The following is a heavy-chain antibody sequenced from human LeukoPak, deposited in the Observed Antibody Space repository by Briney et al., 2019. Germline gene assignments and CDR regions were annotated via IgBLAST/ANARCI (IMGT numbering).Heavy chain of an antibody. CDR3: ARLRCSSITCYPGVFYYYMDV. CDR2: IYFSGST. Sequence: PSETLSLTCTGSGGSISSDSWGWIRQPPGKGPEWIGYIYFSGSTNYNPSLKRRVTMSIDTSKNQFSLNLRSVTAADTAVYYCARLRCSSITCYPGVFYYYMDVWGKGATVTVSS. J-gene: IGHJ6*03. D-gene: IGHD2-2*01. CDR1: GGSISSDS. V-gene: IGHV4-59*08.